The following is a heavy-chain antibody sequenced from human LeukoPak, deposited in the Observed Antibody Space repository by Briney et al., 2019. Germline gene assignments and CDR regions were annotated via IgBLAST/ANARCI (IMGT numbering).Heavy chain of an antibody. CDR2: MNPNSGNT. Sequence: GASVKVSCKASGYTFTNFDINWVRQAPGQGLEWMGWMNPNSGNTGYAQKFQGRVTMTRNTSISTAYMELSSLRSEDTAVYYCVRDSGSLLDYWGQGTLVTVSS. CDR3: VRDSGSLLDY. V-gene: IGHV1-8*01. D-gene: IGHD1-26*01. J-gene: IGHJ4*02. CDR1: GYTFTNFD.